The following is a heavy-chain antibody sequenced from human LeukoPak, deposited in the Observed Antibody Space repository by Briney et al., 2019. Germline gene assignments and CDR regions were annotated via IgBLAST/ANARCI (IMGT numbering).Heavy chain of an antibody. CDR2: INPNRGGT. J-gene: IGHJ4*02. CDR3: ARGLYSYGQYYFDY. D-gene: IGHD5-18*01. CDR1: GYTFTGYY. V-gene: IGHV1-2*02. Sequence: GASVKVSCKASGYTFTGYYMHWVRQAPGQGLEWMGWINPNRGGTNYAQKFQGRVTMTRDTSISTAYMELSRLRSDDTAVYYCARGLYSYGQYYFDYWGQGTLVTVSS.